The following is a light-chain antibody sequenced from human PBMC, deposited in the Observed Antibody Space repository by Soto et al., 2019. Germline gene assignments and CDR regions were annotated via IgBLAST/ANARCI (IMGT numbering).Light chain of an antibody. CDR1: QSVSSSY. CDR2: GAS. J-gene: IGKJ2*01. CDR3: QQYGNLPPYT. V-gene: IGKV3-20*01. Sequence: EIVLTQSPGTLSLSPGERATLSCRASQSVSSSYLAWYNQKPGQAPRLLIYGASSRATGIPDRFSGSGSGTDFTLTISRLEPEDFEVYYCQQYGNLPPYTFGQGTKLEI.